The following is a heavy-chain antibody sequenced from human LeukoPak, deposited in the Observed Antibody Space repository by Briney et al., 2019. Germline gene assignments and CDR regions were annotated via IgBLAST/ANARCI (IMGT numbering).Heavy chain of an antibody. Sequence: GGSLRLSCAASGFTFDDYAMHWVRQAPGKGLEWVAGISWNSGSIGYADSVKGRFTISRDNAKNSLYLQMNSLRAEDTALYYCAKENLGEVGTYFDYWGQGTLVTVSS. J-gene: IGHJ4*02. CDR2: ISWNSGSI. CDR1: GFTFDDYA. CDR3: AKENLGEVGTYFDY. V-gene: IGHV3-9*01. D-gene: IGHD1-26*01.